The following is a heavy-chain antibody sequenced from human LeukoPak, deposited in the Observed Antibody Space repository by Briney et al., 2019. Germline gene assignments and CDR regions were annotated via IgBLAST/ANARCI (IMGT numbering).Heavy chain of an antibody. CDR1: GGSISSGSYY. D-gene: IGHD3-9*01. J-gene: IGHJ4*02. CDR2: IYTSGST. CDR3: ASDILTGYSFDY. V-gene: IGHV4-61*02. Sequence: SETLSLTCTVSGGSISSGSYYWSWIRQPAGKGLEWIGRIYTSGSTNYNPSLKSRVTISVDTSKNQFSLKLSSVTAADTAVYYCASDILTGYSFDYWGQGTLVTVSS.